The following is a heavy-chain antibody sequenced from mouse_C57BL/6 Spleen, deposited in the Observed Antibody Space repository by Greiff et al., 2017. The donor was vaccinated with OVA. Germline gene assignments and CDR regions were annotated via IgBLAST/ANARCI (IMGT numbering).Heavy chain of an antibody. V-gene: IGHV5-4*01. CDR1: GFTFSSYA. J-gene: IGHJ3*01. CDR3: ARDRSTMVTTGFAY. Sequence: EVQVVESGGGLVKPGGSLKLSCAASGFTFSSYAMSWVRQTPEKRLEWVATISDGGSYTYYPDNVKGRFTISRDNAKNNLYLQMSHLKSEDTAMYYCARDRSTMVTTGFAYWAKGLWSLSLQ. CDR2: ISDGGSYT. D-gene: IGHD2-2*01.